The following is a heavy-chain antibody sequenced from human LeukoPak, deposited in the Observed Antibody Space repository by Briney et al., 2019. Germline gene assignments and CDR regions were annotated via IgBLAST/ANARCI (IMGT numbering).Heavy chain of an antibody. Sequence: ASVKISCKASGCTFTNFAMHWVRQAPGQRLEWVGWINAGNGDTKYSQNFQGRVTITRDTSATTSYMELSFLRFEDTAVYYCARGTVTRASSWSNLFDYWGQGTLVTVSS. V-gene: IGHV1-3*01. J-gene: IGHJ4*02. D-gene: IGHD6-13*01. CDR1: GCTFTNFA. CDR3: ARGTVTRASSWSNLFDY. CDR2: INAGNGDT.